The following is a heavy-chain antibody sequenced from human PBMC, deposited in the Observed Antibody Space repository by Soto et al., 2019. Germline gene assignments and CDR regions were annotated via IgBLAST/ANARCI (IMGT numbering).Heavy chain of an antibody. J-gene: IGHJ4*02. Sequence: EVQLLASGGGLVQPGGSLRLSCAASGFTFSSYAMSWVRQAPGKGLEWVSAISGSGGSTYYADSVKGRFTISRDNSKNTLYLQMNSLRAEYTAVYYCAKDQRGYYDSSGIDYWGQGTLVTVSS. D-gene: IGHD3-22*01. CDR3: AKDQRGYYDSSGIDY. V-gene: IGHV3-23*01. CDR1: GFTFSSYA. CDR2: ISGSGGST.